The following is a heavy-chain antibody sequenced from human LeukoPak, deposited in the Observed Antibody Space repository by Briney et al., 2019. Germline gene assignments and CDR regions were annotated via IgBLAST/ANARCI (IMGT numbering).Heavy chain of an antibody. J-gene: IGHJ6*03. D-gene: IGHD6-13*01. CDR3: AREGSSSWYGGYYYYMDV. Sequence: PGGSLRLSCAASGFTFDDYAMHWVRQAPGKGLEWVSGISWNSGSIGYADSVKGRFTISRDNAKNTLYLQMNSLRAEDTAVYYCAREGSSSWYGGYYYYMDVWGKGTTVTVSS. V-gene: IGHV3-9*01. CDR2: ISWNSGSI. CDR1: GFTFDDYA.